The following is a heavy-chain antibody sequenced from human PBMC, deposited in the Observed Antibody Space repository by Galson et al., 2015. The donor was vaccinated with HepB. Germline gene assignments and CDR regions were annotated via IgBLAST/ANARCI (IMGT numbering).Heavy chain of an antibody. CDR3: ARGGSSSGYGWFDP. V-gene: IGHV1-18*04. J-gene: IGHJ5*02. D-gene: IGHD6-25*01. CDR1: GYTFNNFG. CDR2: ISPYNGDT. Sequence: SVKVSCKASGYTFNNFGISWVRQATGQGLEWMGWISPYNGDTRYAQKLQGRVTMTTDTSTRTAYMELRSLRSDDTAVYYCARGGSSSGYGWFDPWGQGTLVTVSS.